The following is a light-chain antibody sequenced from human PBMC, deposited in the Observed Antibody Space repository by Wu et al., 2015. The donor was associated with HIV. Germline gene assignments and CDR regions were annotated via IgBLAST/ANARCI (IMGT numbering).Light chain of an antibody. J-gene: IGKJ4*01. Sequence: EIVLTQSPGTLSLSPGERAILSCRASQSVSSRSVAWYHQIPGQSPRLLVYAAFTRATGTPARFSGSGSGTEFTLTISSLQPEDVGIYYCQQYRDRRLSFGGGTRVQI. CDR3: QQYRDRRLS. CDR1: QSVSSRS. CDR2: AAF. V-gene: IGKV3-20*01.